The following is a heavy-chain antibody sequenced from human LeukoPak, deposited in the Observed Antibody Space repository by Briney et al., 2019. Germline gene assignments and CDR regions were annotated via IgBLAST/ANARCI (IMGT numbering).Heavy chain of an antibody. CDR1: GGSTSSSNYY. Sequence: SETLSPTCTVSGGSTSSSNYYWGWIRQPPGKGLEWIGGIHYSGNTHYNPPLKSRVTISVDTSKNQFSLKLSSVTAADTAVYYCARLGAGPTYYDFWSGYSSFYFDYWGQGTLVTVSS. D-gene: IGHD3-3*01. CDR3: ARLGAGPTYYDFWSGYSSFYFDY. V-gene: IGHV4-39*01. CDR2: IHYSGNT. J-gene: IGHJ4*02.